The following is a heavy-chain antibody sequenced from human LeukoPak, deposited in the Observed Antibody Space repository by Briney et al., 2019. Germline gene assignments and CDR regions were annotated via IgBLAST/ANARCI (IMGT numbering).Heavy chain of an antibody. D-gene: IGHD2/OR15-2a*01. J-gene: IGHJ6*02. CDR1: QFTFNIYA. CDR2: ISGSGDAT. CDR3: AKTRGPTLYTTYYYAMDV. V-gene: IGHV3-23*01. Sequence: GGSLRLSCAASQFTFNIYAMNWVRQAPGKGLEWVSTISGSGDATYYADSVKGRFTISRDNSKNTLYLQMNRLRAEDTAIYYCAKTRGPTLYTTYYYAMDVWGQGTTVTVSS.